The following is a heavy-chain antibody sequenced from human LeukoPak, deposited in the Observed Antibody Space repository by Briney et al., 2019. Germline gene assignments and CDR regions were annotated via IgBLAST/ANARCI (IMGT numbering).Heavy chain of an antibody. Sequence: SGGSLRLSCAASGFTFSSYAMSWVRQAPGKGLEWVSAISGSGGSTYYADSVKGRFTISRDNAKNSLYLQMNSLRAEDTAVYYCARDSAVVVVPAAIWFDPWGQGTLVTVSS. CDR2: ISGSGGST. CDR3: ARDSAVVVVPAAIWFDP. CDR1: GFTFSSYA. D-gene: IGHD2-2*02. V-gene: IGHV3-23*01. J-gene: IGHJ5*02.